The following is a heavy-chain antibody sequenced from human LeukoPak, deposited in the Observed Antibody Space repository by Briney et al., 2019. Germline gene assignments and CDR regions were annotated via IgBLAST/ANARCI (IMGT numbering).Heavy chain of an antibody. CDR1: GFTFTRYA. CDR2: ISDTGGFT. CDR3: ANAPTGTYRFDY. Sequence: GGSLRLSCAASGFTFTRYAMTWVRQAPGKGLEWVSTISDTGGFTFYADSVKGRFTISRDNSKNTLYLQVNSLRADDTAVYYCANAPTGTYRFDYWGQGTLVTVSS. J-gene: IGHJ4*02. V-gene: IGHV3-23*01. D-gene: IGHD4-17*01.